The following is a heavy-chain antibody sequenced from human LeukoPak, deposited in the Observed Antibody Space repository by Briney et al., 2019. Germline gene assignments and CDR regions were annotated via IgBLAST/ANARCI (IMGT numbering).Heavy chain of an antibody. D-gene: IGHD6-13*01. CDR1: GYSFTSYA. V-gene: IGHV1-69*13. CDR2: IIPIFGTA. J-gene: IGHJ6*02. CDR3: ARLSGSSPDYYYYYGMDV. Sequence: PVKVSCKASGYSFTSYAMHWVRQAPGQGLEWMGGIIPIFGTADYAQKFQGRVTITADESTSTAYMELSSLRSEDTAVYYCARLSGSSPDYYYYYGMDVWGQGTTVTVSS.